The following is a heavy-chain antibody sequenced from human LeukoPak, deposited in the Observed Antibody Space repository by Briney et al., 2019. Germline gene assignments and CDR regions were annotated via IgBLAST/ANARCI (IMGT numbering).Heavy chain of an antibody. J-gene: IGHJ4*02. V-gene: IGHV4-34*01. CDR2: INHSGST. CDR3: ARGRGVNDY. CDR1: GGSFSGYY. Sequence: PSETLSLTCAVYGGSFSGYYWSWIRQPPGKGLEWIGEINHSGSTNYNPSLKSRVTISVDTSKNQFSLKLSSVTAADTAVYYCARGRGVNDYWGQGTLVTVFS. D-gene: IGHD2-21*01.